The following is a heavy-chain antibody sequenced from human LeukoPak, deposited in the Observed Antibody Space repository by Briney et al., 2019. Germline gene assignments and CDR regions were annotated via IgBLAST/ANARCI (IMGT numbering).Heavy chain of an antibody. Sequence: GGSLRLSCVVSGFTLSSYAMSSVRQAPGKGLEWVSAISGSGGSTYYADSVKGRVTISRDNSKNTLYLQMNSLRAEDTAVYYCAKYYRWLQGFFDYWGQGTLVTVSS. V-gene: IGHV3-23*01. J-gene: IGHJ4*02. CDR1: GFTLSSYA. D-gene: IGHD5-24*01. CDR2: ISGSGGST. CDR3: AKYYRWLQGFFDY.